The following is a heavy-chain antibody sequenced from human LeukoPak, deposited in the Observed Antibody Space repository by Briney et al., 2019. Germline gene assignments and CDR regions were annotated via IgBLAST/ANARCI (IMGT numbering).Heavy chain of an antibody. D-gene: IGHD6-6*01. CDR3: AKGPGAAPRVNWFDP. CDR2: IYSGGST. J-gene: IGHJ5*02. Sequence: PGGSLRLSCAASGFTVSSNYMSWVRQAPGKGLEWVSVIYSGGSTYYADSVKGRFTISRDNSKNTLYLQMNSLRAEDTAVYYCAKGPGAAPRVNWFDPWGQGTLVTVSS. V-gene: IGHV3-66*01. CDR1: GFTVSSNY.